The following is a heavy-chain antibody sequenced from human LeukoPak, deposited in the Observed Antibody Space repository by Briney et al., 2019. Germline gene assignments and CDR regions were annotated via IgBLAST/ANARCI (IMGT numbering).Heavy chain of an antibody. Sequence: GGSLRLSCAASGFTFSSYGMHWVRQAPGKGLEWVAVISYDGSNKYYADSVKGRFTISRDNSKNTLYLQMNSLRAEDTAVYYCAKNAPAAIIPYYFDYWGQGTLVTVSS. CDR1: GFTFSSYG. J-gene: IGHJ4*02. V-gene: IGHV3-30*18. D-gene: IGHD2-2*02. CDR2: ISYDGSNK. CDR3: AKNAPAAIIPYYFDY.